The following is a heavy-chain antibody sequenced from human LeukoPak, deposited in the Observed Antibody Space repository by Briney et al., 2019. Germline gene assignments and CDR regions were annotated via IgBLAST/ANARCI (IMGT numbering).Heavy chain of an antibody. CDR1: GGSISSYY. CDR3: ARQGYQLLVYYYYYMDV. J-gene: IGHJ6*03. V-gene: IGHV4-34*01. D-gene: IGHD2-2*01. Sequence: PSETLSLTCTVSGGSISSYYWSWIRQPPGKGLEWIGEINHSGSTNYNPSLKSRVTISIDTSKNQFLLTLSSVTAADTAVYYCARQGYQLLVYYYYYMDVWGKGTTVTVSS. CDR2: INHSGST.